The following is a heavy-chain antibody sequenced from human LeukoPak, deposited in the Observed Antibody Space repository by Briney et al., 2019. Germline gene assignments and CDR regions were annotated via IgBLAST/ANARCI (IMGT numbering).Heavy chain of an antibody. CDR1: GYTFTSYG. CDR2: ISGYNGNT. Sequence: ASVKVSCKASGYTFTSYGISWVRQAPGQGLEWMGWISGYNGNTNYAQKLQGRVTMITDTSTSTVYMELRSLRSDDTAVYYCAREEVRRAVAGYFDNWGQGTLDTVSS. CDR3: AREEVRRAVAGYFDN. D-gene: IGHD6-19*01. J-gene: IGHJ4*02. V-gene: IGHV1-18*01.